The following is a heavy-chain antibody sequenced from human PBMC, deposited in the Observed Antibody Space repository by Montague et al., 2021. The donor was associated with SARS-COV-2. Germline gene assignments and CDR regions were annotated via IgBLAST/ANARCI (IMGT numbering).Heavy chain of an antibody. CDR3: ARLRDGVVPSPILGVGPYYSYYYMDV. J-gene: IGHJ6*03. Sequence: SETLSLTCAVHGTSFSGYYWNWIRQPPGKGLEWIGEINHGGSTKYSPSLKSRLTISADTSKNQFSLELTSVAAADTAVNYCARLRDGVVPSPILGVGPYYSYYYMDVWGRGTTVTVSS. D-gene: IGHD3-10*01. CDR2: INHGGST. V-gene: IGHV4-34*01. CDR1: GTSFSGYY.